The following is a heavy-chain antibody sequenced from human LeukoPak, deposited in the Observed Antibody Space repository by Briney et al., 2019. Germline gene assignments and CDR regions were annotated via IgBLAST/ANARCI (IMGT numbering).Heavy chain of an antibody. D-gene: IGHD3-10*01. Sequence: ASVKVSCKASGYTFTSYDINWVRQATGQGLEWMGWMNPNSGNTGYAQKFQGRVTITRNTSISTAYMELSSLRSEDTAVYYCARAASGVRGVIHWGQGTLVTVSS. J-gene: IGHJ4*02. V-gene: IGHV1-8*03. CDR2: MNPNSGNT. CDR3: ARAASGVRGVIH. CDR1: GYTFTSYD.